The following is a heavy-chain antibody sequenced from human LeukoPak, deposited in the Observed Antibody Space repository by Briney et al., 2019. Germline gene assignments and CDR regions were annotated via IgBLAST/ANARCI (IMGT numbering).Heavy chain of an antibody. V-gene: IGHV4-59*02. CDR1: GVSVSTSH. Sequence: PSETLSLTCNVSGVSVSTSHWNWIRPRPAKGLEWIGCLSYIGKTDYNPSLKSRVSISLGSSNNHFSLKLTSVTAADTAVYYCSEGYFEPFDHWGQGILVTVSS. CDR2: LSYIGKT. D-gene: IGHD2/OR15-2a*01. CDR3: SEGYFEPFDH. J-gene: IGHJ4*02.